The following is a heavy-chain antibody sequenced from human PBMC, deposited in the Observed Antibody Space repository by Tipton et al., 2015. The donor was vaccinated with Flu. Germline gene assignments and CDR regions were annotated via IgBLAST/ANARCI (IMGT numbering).Heavy chain of an antibody. CDR1: SGSIRSTNYF. D-gene: IGHD2-2*01. Sequence: GLVKPSETLSLTCTVSSGSIRSTNYFCAWIRQPPGKGLELIGSIYPSGTPYYNPSLKSRVTISVDTSKSQFSLKLRSVTAADTAVYYCARDNSLVPGAMVYWGQGILVTVSS. CDR3: ARDNSLVPGAMVY. CDR2: IYPSGTP. J-gene: IGHJ4*02. V-gene: IGHV4-39*02.